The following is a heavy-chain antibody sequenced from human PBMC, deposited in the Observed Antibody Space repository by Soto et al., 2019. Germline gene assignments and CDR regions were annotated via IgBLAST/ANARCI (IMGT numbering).Heavy chain of an antibody. J-gene: IGHJ4*02. CDR2: ISYDGSNK. D-gene: IGHD3-10*01. CDR3: ARDQGVTFYFDY. Sequence: QVQLVESGGGVVQPGRSLRLSCAASGFTFSSYAMHWVRQAPSKGLEWVAVISYDGSNKYYADSVKGRFTISRDNSKNTLYLQMNSLRAEDTAVYYCARDQGVTFYFDYWGQGTLVTVSS. CDR1: GFTFSSYA. V-gene: IGHV3-30-3*01.